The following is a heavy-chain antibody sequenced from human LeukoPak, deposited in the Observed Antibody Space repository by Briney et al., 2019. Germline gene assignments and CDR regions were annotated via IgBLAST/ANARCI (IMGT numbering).Heavy chain of an antibody. D-gene: IGHD2-15*01. CDR2: NSAYNGNT. J-gene: IGHJ6*02. CDR3: ARDGYCSGGSCYSYYYYGMDV. CDR1: GYTFTSYG. Sequence: ASVKVSCKASGYTFTSYGISWVRQAPGQGLEWMGWNSAYNGNTNYAQKLQGRVTMTTDTSTSTAYMELRSLRSDGTAVYYCARDGYCSGGSCYSYYYYGMDVWGQGTTVTVSS. V-gene: IGHV1-18*01.